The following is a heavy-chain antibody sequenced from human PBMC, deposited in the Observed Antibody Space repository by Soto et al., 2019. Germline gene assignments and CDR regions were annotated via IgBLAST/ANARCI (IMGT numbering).Heavy chain of an antibody. CDR2: ISSSSSFI. V-gene: IGHV3-21*06. J-gene: IGHJ4*02. CDR3: ARGDSLGSLLSVY. D-gene: IGHD1-26*01. Sequence: EVQLVESGGGLVKPGGSLRLSCAASGFTFSSYSMNWVRQAPGKGLEWVSSISSSSSFIYYADSLKGRFTISRDNAKNSLFLQINTLRAEDTAMYYCARGDSLGSLLSVYWGQGTLVTVSS. CDR1: GFTFSSYS.